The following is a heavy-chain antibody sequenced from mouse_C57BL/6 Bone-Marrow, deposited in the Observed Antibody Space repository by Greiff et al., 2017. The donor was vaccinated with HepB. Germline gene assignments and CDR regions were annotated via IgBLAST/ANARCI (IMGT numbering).Heavy chain of an antibody. V-gene: IGHV14-4*01. D-gene: IGHD1-1*01. CDR2: IDPENGDT. J-gene: IGHJ1*03. CDR3: TTGGSSYNPRYFDV. Sequence: VQLKESGAELVRPGASVKLSCTASGFNIKDDYMHWVKQRPEQGLEWIGWIDPENGDTEYASKFQGKATITADTSSNTAYLQLSSLTSEDTAVYYCTTGGSSYNPRYFDVWGTGTTVTVSS. CDR1: GFNIKDDY.